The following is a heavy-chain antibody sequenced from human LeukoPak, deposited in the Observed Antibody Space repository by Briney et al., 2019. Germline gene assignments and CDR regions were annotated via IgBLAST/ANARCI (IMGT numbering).Heavy chain of an antibody. J-gene: IGHJ4*02. Sequence: GGSLRLSCVGSGFTFRSHAMSWVRQAPEKGLEFVSGIYENGGTTYYADSVKGRFTISRDNSKNTLYLQMNSLRVEDTAVYYCAKGITMVRGVIYGYFDYWGQGTLVTDSS. CDR1: GFTFRSHA. CDR2: IYENGGTT. D-gene: IGHD3-10*01. V-gene: IGHV3-23*01. CDR3: AKGITMVRGVIYGYFDY.